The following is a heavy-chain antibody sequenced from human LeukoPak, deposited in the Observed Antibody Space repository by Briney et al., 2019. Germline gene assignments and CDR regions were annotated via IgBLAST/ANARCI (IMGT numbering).Heavy chain of an antibody. CDR3: ARHERLQWGYGSGSYYSYFDY. CDR1: GGSFSGYY. V-gene: IGHV4-34*01. D-gene: IGHD3-10*01. CDR2: INHSGST. Sequence: SETLSLTCAVYGGSFSGYYWSWIRQPPGKGLEWIGEINHSGSTNYNPSLKSRVTISVDTSKNQFSLKLSSVTAADTAVYYCARHERLQWGYGSGSYYSYFDYWGQGTLVTVSS. J-gene: IGHJ4*02.